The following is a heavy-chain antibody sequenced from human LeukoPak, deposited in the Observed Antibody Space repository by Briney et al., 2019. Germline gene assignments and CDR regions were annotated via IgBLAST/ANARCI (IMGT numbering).Heavy chain of an antibody. J-gene: IGHJ4*02. CDR1: GFTFSSCS. CDR3: ARDYYGDYYFDS. Sequence: PGGSLRLSCAASGFTFSSCSMNWVRQAPGKGLEWVSDIDSRSSTIDYAHSVKGRFTISRDNAKNSLYLQMNSLRDEDTAVYYCARDYYGDYYFDSWGQRTLVTVSS. CDR2: IDSRSSTI. D-gene: IGHD4-17*01. V-gene: IGHV3-48*02.